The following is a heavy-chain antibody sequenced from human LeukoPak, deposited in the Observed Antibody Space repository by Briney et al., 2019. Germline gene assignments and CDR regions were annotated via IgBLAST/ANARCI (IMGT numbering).Heavy chain of an antibody. Sequence: GGSLRLSCAASGFTFDDSAMHWVRQAPGKGLEWVSGISWNSGNIGYADSVKGRFTISRDNAKNSLYLRMNSLRSEDTALYYCAKSSGRYPTASAFDIWGQGTMVTVSS. CDR2: ISWNSGNI. CDR1: GFTFDDSA. V-gene: IGHV3-9*01. D-gene: IGHD1-26*01. J-gene: IGHJ3*02. CDR3: AKSSGRYPTASAFDI.